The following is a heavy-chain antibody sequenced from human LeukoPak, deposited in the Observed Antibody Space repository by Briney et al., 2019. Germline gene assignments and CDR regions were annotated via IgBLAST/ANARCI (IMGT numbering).Heavy chain of an antibody. D-gene: IGHD1-1*01. Sequence: GGSLRVSCAASGFTFSSYSMNWGRQAPGKGLGWVSSIISSGSYIYYADSVKGRFTISRDNAKNSVYLQMTSLRAEDTAVYYCARDVDNWNDGNVYWGQGLLVTVSS. CDR1: GFTFSSYS. CDR3: ARDVDNWNDGNVY. J-gene: IGHJ4*02. CDR2: IISSGSYI. V-gene: IGHV3-21*01.